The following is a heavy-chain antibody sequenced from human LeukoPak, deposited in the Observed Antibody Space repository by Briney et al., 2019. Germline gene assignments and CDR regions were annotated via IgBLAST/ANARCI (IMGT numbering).Heavy chain of an antibody. V-gene: IGHV4-34*01. J-gene: IGHJ4*02. Sequence: PSETLSLTCAVYGGSFSGYYRSWIRQPPGKGLEWIGEINHSGSTNYNPSLKSRVTISVDTSKNQFSLKLSSVTAADTAVYYCARGSTIFDYWGQGTLVTVSS. CDR1: GGSFSGYY. CDR3: ARGSTIFDY. CDR2: INHSGST. D-gene: IGHD5/OR15-5a*01.